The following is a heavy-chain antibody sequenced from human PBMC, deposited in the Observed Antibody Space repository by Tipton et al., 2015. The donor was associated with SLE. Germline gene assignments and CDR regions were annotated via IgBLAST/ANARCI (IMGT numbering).Heavy chain of an antibody. CDR1: GGSISRSSHY. Sequence: TLSLTCTVSGGSISRSSHYWGWIRQPPGKGLEWIGSIYYSGRTYYNSTLKSRLTISVDTAKNQFSLKLSSVTDADTAVYYCAREGQYQGCFDPGGQGTLVTVSS. D-gene: IGHD2-2*01. CDR2: IYYSGRT. J-gene: IGHJ5*02. CDR3: AREGQYQGCFDP. V-gene: IGHV4-39*07.